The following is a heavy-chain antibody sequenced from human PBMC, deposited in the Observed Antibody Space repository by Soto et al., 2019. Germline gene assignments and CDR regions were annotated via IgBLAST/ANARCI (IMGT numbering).Heavy chain of an antibody. CDR3: ARDFRYFDWLLDPFDI. CDR1: GFTFSSYS. Sequence: GGSLRLSCAASGFTFSSYSMNWVRQAPGKGLEWVSYISSSSSTIYYADSVKGRFTISRDNAKNSLYLQMNSLRAEDTAVYYCARDFRYFDWLLDPFDIWGQGTMVT. V-gene: IGHV3-48*01. D-gene: IGHD3-9*01. J-gene: IGHJ3*02. CDR2: ISSSSSTI.